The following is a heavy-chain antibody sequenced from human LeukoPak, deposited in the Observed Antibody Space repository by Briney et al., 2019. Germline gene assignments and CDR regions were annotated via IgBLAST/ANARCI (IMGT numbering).Heavy chain of an antibody. Sequence: ASVKVSCKASGYTFTGYYMHWVRQAPGQGLEWMGWINPNSGGTNYAQKFQGRVTMTRDTSISTAYMELSRLRSDDTAVYYCAREYCSSTSCYPFDHWGQGTLVTVSS. CDR1: GYTFTGYY. CDR2: INPNSGGT. V-gene: IGHV1-2*02. D-gene: IGHD2-2*01. J-gene: IGHJ4*02. CDR3: AREYCSSTSCYPFDH.